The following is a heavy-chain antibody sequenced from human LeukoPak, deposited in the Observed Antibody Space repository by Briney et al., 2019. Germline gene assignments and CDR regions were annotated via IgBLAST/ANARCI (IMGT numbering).Heavy chain of an antibody. Sequence: PGGSLRLSCAASGFTFDDYDMHWVRQAPGKGLEGVSLISWDGGSTYYADSVKGRFTISRDNSKNSLYLQMNSLRAEDTALYYCAKGATLQTSRVYFDYWGQGTLVTVSS. CDR1: GFTFDDYD. J-gene: IGHJ4*02. CDR2: ISWDGGST. V-gene: IGHV3-43D*03. CDR3: AKGATLQTSRVYFDY.